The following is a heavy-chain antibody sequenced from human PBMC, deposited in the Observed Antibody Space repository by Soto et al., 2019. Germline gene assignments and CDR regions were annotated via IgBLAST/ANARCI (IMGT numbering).Heavy chain of an antibody. CDR1: GGTFSSYT. CDR3: ARDRRPRDSTSTADYGDYP. CDR2: IIPILGIA. Sequence: ASVKVSCKASGGTFSSYTISWVRQAPGQGLEWMGRIIPILGIANYAQKFQGRVTITADKSTSTAYMELSSLRSEDTAVYYCARDRRPRDSTSTADYGDYPWGQGTLVIVSS. J-gene: IGHJ5*02. V-gene: IGHV1-69*04. D-gene: IGHD4-17*01.